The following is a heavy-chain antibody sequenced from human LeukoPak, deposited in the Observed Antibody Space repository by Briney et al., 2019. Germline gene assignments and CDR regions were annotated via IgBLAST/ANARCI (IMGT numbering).Heavy chain of an antibody. CDR2: IYYSGST. V-gene: IGHV4-39*07. CDR1: GGSIRSSSYY. Sequence: SETLSLTCTVSGGSIRSSSYYWGWIRQPPGKGLEWIGSIYYSGSTYYNASLKSRGTISVDKSKNQFSLKLSSVTAADTAVYYCARAGPYYGSGSPDYWGQGTLVTVSS. J-gene: IGHJ4*02. CDR3: ARAGPYYGSGSPDY. D-gene: IGHD3-10*01.